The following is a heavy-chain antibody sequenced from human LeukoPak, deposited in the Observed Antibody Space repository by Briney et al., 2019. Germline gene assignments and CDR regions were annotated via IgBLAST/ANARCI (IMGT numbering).Heavy chain of an antibody. J-gene: IGHJ5*02. Sequence: GASVKVSCKASGYTFTSYGISWVRQAPGQGLEWMGWISAYNGNTNYAQKLQGRVTVTTDTSTSTAYMELRSLRSGDTAVYYCASLYYYGSGSYYEVGPFDPWGQGTLVTVSS. V-gene: IGHV1-18*01. CDR2: ISAYNGNT. CDR1: GYTFTSYG. D-gene: IGHD3-10*01. CDR3: ASLYYYGSGSYYEVGPFDP.